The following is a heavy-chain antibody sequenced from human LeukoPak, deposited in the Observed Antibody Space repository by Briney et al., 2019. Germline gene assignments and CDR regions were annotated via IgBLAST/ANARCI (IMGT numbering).Heavy chain of an antibody. D-gene: IGHD1-26*01. CDR2: IYHSGST. J-gene: IGHJ3*02. CDR1: GGSISSGDYY. V-gene: IGHV4-39*07. CDR3: ARKVLSYRGFDI. Sequence: SETLPLTCIVSGGSISSGDYYWSWIRQPPGKGLEWIGEIYHSGSTNYNPSLKSRVTISVDKSKNQFSLKLSSVTAADTAVYYCARKVLSYRGFDIWGQGTMVTVSS.